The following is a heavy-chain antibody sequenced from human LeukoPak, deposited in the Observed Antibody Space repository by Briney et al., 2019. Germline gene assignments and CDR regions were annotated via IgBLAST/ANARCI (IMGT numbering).Heavy chain of an antibody. Sequence: ASVKVSCKASGYTFTSYYMHWVRQAPGQGLEWMGIINPSGGSTRYAQKFQGRVTMTRDTSTSTVYMELYSLRSEDTAVYYCARGIYSSSWADYYFDYWGQGTLVTVSS. J-gene: IGHJ4*02. V-gene: IGHV1-46*01. D-gene: IGHD6-13*01. CDR3: ARGIYSSSWADYYFDY. CDR2: INPSGGST. CDR1: GYTFTSYY.